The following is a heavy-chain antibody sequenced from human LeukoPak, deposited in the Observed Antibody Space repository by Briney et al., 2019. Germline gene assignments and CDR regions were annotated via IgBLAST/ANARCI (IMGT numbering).Heavy chain of an antibody. D-gene: IGHD3-22*01. CDR1: GGSFSSSTYY. CDR3: ARAQSRYYYDSSGYSFDY. J-gene: IGHJ4*02. V-gene: IGHV4-39*01. CDR2: IYYSGTS. Sequence: SETLSLTCSVSGGSFSSSTYYWGWIRQPPGKGLEWIGAIYYSGTSYYNSSLKSRVTISVDTSKNQFSLKLSSVTAAGTAVYYCARAQSRYYYDSSGYSFDYWGQGTLVTVSS.